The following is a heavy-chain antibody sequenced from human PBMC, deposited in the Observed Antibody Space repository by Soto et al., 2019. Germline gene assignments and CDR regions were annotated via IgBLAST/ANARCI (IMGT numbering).Heavy chain of an antibody. Sequence: VQLVESGGGLVQPGGSLRLSCAASGFTFSSYWMHWVRQAPGKGLVWVSRINSDGSSTSYADSVKGRFTISRDNAKNTLYLQMNSLRAEDTAVYYCARAGPYGDYGLDYWGQGTLVTVSS. CDR3: ARAGPYGDYGLDY. CDR1: GFTFSSYW. CDR2: INSDGSST. J-gene: IGHJ4*02. V-gene: IGHV3-74*01. D-gene: IGHD4-17*01.